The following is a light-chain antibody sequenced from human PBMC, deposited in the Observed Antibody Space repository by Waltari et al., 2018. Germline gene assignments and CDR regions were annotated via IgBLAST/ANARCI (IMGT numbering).Light chain of an antibody. J-gene: IGKJ2*01. CDR3: QQSRQWPRRT. V-gene: IGKV3D-15*01. CDR1: ESVGTD. CDR2: FGS. Sequence: EIVMTPSPVTMSVSPGEGVTLSCTASESVGTDVAWYRHKPGQPPRLLIDFGSTRATGVPARISGSGSGTDFSLTISSLESEDFAFYYCQQSRQWPRRTFGQGTKLE.